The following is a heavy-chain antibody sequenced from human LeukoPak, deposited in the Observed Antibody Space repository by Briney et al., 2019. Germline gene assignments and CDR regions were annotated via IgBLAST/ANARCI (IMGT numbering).Heavy chain of an antibody. D-gene: IGHD2/OR15-2a*01. CDR2: INSDGGST. CDR1: GFTFSSYW. J-gene: IGHJ3*02. Sequence: GGSLRLSCAASGFTFSSYWMHWVRQAPGKGLVWVSRINSDGGSTSYADSVKGRFTISRDNAKNTLYLQMNSLRAEDTAVYYCARTTEEKAFDIWGQGTMVTVSS. V-gene: IGHV3-74*01. CDR3: ARTTEEKAFDI.